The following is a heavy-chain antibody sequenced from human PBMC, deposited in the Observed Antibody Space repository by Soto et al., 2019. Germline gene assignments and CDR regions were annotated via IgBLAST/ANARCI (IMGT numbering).Heavy chain of an antibody. CDR1: GGSISSYY. CDR3: ARHDPAVAGPLLDAFDI. V-gene: IGHV4-59*08. J-gene: IGHJ3*02. Sequence: SQTRSLTCTVSGGSISSYYWSWIRQPPGKRLEWIGFIYYSGSTNYNRSLKSRVTISVDTSKNQFSLKLSSVTAADTAVYYCARHDPAVAGPLLDAFDIWGQGTMVTVSS. D-gene: IGHD6-19*01. CDR2: IYYSGST.